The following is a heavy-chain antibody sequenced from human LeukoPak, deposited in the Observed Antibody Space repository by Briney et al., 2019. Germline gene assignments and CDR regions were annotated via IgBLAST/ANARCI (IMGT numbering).Heavy chain of an antibody. CDR3: AREPYDSSGSFDY. J-gene: IGHJ4*02. CDR1: GGTFSSYA. D-gene: IGHD3-22*01. V-gene: IGHV1-69*01. CDR2: IIPIFGTA. Sequence: GSSVKVSCKASGGTFSSYAISWVRQAPGQGLEWMGGIIPIFGTANYAQKFQGRVTVTADESTSTAYMELSSLRSEDTAVYYCAREPYDSSGSFDYWGQGTLVTVSS.